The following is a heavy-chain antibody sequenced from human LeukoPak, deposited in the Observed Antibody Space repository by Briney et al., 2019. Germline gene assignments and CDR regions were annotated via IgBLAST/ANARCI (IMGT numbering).Heavy chain of an antibody. D-gene: IGHD4-17*01. CDR1: GFTFSTSA. J-gene: IGHJ3*01. Sequence: SVKVSCKASGFTFSTSAVQWVRQARGQRLEWIGWIIVGSGATNYAQSLQGRFTITRDMSTNTAYMELSSLGSEDSAVYYCAAELYGVYTDCCTFHLWGQGTLVTVSS. V-gene: IGHV1-58*01. CDR3: AAELYGVYTDCCTFHL. CDR2: IIVGSGAT.